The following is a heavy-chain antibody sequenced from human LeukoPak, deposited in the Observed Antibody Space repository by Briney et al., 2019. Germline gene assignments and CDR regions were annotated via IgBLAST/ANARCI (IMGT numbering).Heavy chain of an antibody. CDR1: GFTFSNFA. V-gene: IGHV3-64*02. CDR2: IVRDGRST. CDR3: AKGGSSNWNYVSYY. Sequence: GGSLRLSCAASGFTFSNFAMHWVRQAPGKGLEYVSGIVRDGRSTFYADSVKGRFTISRDNSKNTLYLQMNSLRAEDTAVYYCAKGGSSNWNYVSYYWGQGTLVTVSS. D-gene: IGHD1-7*01. J-gene: IGHJ4*02.